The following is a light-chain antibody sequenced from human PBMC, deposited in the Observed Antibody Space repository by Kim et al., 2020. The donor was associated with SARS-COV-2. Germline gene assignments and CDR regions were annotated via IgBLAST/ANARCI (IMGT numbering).Light chain of an antibody. CDR1: QSVSSY. J-gene: IGKJ1*01. V-gene: IGKV3-11*01. CDR2: DAS. CDR3: QQRSNWPT. Sequence: SLSPGESATLSCRASQSVSSYLAWYQQKPGQAPRLLIYDASNRATGIPARFSGSGSGKDFTLTISSLEPEDFAVYYCQQRSNWPTFGQGTKVDIK.